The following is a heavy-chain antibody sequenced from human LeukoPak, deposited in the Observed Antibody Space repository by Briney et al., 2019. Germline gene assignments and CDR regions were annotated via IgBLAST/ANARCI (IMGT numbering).Heavy chain of an antibody. V-gene: IGHV3-9*01. D-gene: IGHD6-13*01. CDR2: ISWNSGSI. Sequence: GRSLRLSCAASGFTFDDYAMHWVRQAPGKGLEWVSGISWNSGSIGYADSVKGRFTISRDNAKNSLYLQMNSLRAEDTALYYCAKDTLHSIAAAGHFDYWGQGTLVTVSS. CDR1: GFTFDDYA. J-gene: IGHJ4*02. CDR3: AKDTLHSIAAAGHFDY.